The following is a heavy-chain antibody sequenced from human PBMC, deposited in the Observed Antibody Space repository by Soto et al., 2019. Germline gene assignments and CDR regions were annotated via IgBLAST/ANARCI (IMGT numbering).Heavy chain of an antibody. V-gene: IGHV3-73*01. CDR3: TRSSSSWSPGLVY. D-gene: IGHD6-13*01. CDR2: IRSKANSYAT. CDR1: GFTFSGSA. J-gene: IGHJ4*02. Sequence: GGSLRLSCAASGFTFSGSAMHWVRQASGKGLEWVGRIRSKANSYATAYAASVKGRFTISRDDSKNTAYLQMNSLKTEDTAVYYCTRSSSSWSPGLVYWGQGTLVPVSP.